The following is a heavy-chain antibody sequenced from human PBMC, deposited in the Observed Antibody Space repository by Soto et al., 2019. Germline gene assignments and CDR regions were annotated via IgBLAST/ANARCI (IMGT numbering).Heavy chain of an antibody. CDR1: VFSLTTRGVG. CDR2: IYWDDDK. J-gene: IGHJ4*02. D-gene: IGHD5-18*01. CDR3: AHRPYGYKYYFDY. Sequence: QITLKESGPALVKPTQTLTLTRTFSVFSLTTRGVGVGWIRQPPGKALEWLALIYWDDDKGYSPSLKNRITITKDTSKNQVVLTMTNLDPVDTAPYYCAHRPYGYKYYFDYWGQGTLVTVSS. V-gene: IGHV2-5*02.